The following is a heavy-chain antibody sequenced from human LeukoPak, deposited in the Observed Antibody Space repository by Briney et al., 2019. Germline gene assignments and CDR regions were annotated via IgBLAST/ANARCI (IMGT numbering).Heavy chain of an antibody. CDR3: ARVNFDWFIDY. V-gene: IGHV3-48*04. J-gene: IGHJ4*02. Sequence: GGSLRLSCAAPGFTFSSYAMNWVRQAPGKGLEWVSYISSSSGTIYYADSVKGRFTISRDNAKNSLYLQMNSLRAEDTAVYYCARVNFDWFIDYWGQRTLVTVSS. D-gene: IGHD3-9*01. CDR2: ISSSSGTI. CDR1: GFTFSSYA.